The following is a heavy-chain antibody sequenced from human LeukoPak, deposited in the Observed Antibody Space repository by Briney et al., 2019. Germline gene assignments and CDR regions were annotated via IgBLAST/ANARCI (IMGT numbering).Heavy chain of an antibody. Sequence: GASVKVSCKASGYTFTSYDINWVRQATGQRLEWMGWMNPNSGNTGYAQKFQGRVTMTRNTSISTAYMELSSLRSEDTAVYYCARGKGTQVRAAFYYYYMDVWGKRTTVTVSS. J-gene: IGHJ6*03. CDR2: MNPNSGNT. V-gene: IGHV1-8*01. CDR1: GYTFTSYD. CDR3: ARGKGTQVRAAFYYYYMDV. D-gene: IGHD1-26*01.